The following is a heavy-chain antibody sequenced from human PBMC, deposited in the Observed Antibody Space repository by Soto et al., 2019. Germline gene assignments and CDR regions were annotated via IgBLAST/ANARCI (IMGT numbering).Heavy chain of an antibody. CDR1: GFTFSMYA. V-gene: IGHV3-30*04. CDR3: ARSRSGAVADSFDF. Sequence: PGGSLRLSCAASGFTFSMYAIHWVRQAPGKGLEWVAVISRDGTNKYYVDSVKGRFTISRDNSRNTLYLQMNSLRHEDAAVYYCARSRSGAVADSFDFWGQGTLVTVSS. D-gene: IGHD3-10*01. CDR2: ISRDGTNK. J-gene: IGHJ4*02.